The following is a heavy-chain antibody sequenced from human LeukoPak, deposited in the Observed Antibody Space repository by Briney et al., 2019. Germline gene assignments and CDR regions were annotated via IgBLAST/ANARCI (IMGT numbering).Heavy chain of an antibody. Sequence: GGSLRLSCAASGFTFSSYSMNWVRQAPGTGLEWVSYISSGSGYIYYAGSVKGRFTISRDNAKNSLYLQMNSLRAEDTAVYYCARDLYDSGGYSSPIDYWGQGTLVTVSS. D-gene: IGHD3-22*01. CDR3: ARDLYDSGGYSSPIDY. CDR2: ISSGSGYI. J-gene: IGHJ4*02. CDR1: GFTFSSYS. V-gene: IGHV3-21*01.